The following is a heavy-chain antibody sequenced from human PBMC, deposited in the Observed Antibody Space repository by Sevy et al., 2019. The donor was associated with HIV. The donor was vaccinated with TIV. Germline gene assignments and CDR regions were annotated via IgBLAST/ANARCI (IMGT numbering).Heavy chain of an antibody. Sequence: SETLSLTCTVSGGSISSSTYYWVWIRQPPGKGLEWIGSIYYSGSTYQNPSLKSRVTISVATSKNQFSLKLGSVTAADTAVYCGARLVIFGVVTPDWFDPWGQGTLVTVSS. CDR3: ARLVIFGVVTPDWFDP. CDR1: GGSISSSTYY. D-gene: IGHD3-3*01. J-gene: IGHJ5*02. CDR2: IYYSGST. V-gene: IGHV4-39*01.